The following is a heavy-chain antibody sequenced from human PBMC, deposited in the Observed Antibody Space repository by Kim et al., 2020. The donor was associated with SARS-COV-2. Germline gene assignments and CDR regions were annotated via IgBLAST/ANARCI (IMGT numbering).Heavy chain of an antibody. CDR2: EK. V-gene: IGHV3-7*01. Sequence: EKNSMNRVKGRFSIPRDNAKNSLFLQMNGLRAEDTAVYYCAREVWWRFDYWGQGALVTVSS. J-gene: IGHJ4*02. D-gene: IGHD2-21*01. CDR3: AREVWWRFDY.